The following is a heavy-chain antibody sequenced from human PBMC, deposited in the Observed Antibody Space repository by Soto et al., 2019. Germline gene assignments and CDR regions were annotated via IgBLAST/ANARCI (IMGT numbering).Heavy chain of an antibody. Sequence: EVQLLESGGGLVQPGGSLRLSCAASGITFTAYAMSWVRQAPGKGLEWVSSISGSGVSTYYADSVKGRLTISRDNSKNTLYLQMNSLRAEDTAVYYCGTIIIPAATNFYWGQGTLVTVSS. CDR1: GITFTAYA. CDR3: GTIIIPAATNFY. D-gene: IGHD2-2*01. V-gene: IGHV3-23*01. J-gene: IGHJ4*02. CDR2: ISGSGVST.